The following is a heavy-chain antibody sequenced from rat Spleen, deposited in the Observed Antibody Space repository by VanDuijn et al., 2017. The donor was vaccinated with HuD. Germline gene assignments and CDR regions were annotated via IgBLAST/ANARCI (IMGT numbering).Heavy chain of an antibody. CDR2: ITNASGRT. J-gene: IGHJ3*01. CDR3: ARGGLRNWFAY. V-gene: IGHV5-31*01. D-gene: IGHD1-6*01. CDR1: GFTFNNYW. Sequence: EVHLVASGGGLVQPGGSLKLSCVASGFTFNNYWMTWIRQAPGKGLEWVASITNASGRTYYPDSVKGRFTISRDTAQNTLYLQMNSLRSEETATYYCARGGLRNWFAYWGQGTLVTVSS.